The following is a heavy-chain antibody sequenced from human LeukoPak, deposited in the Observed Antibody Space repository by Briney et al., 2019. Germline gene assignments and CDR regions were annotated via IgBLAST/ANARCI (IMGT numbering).Heavy chain of an antibody. CDR1: GYTFTSYG. D-gene: IGHD3-16*01. J-gene: IGHJ6*02. V-gene: IGHV1-18*01. Sequence: GASVKVSCKASGYTFTSYGISWVRQAPGQGLEWMGWISAYNGNTNYAQKLQGRVTMTTDTSTSTAYMELRSLRSDDTAVYYCARDTFEVRSFRTFGMDVWGQGTTVTVSS. CDR3: ARDTFEVRSFRTFGMDV. CDR2: ISAYNGNT.